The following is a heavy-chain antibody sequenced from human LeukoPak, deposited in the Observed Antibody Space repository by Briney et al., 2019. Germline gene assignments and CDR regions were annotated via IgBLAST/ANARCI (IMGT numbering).Heavy chain of an antibody. V-gene: IGHV4-61*05. D-gene: IGHD6-13*01. CDR1: GGSISSSSYY. Sequence: SETLSLTCTVSGGSISSSSYYWGWIRQPPGKGLEWIGYIYYSGSTNYNPSLKSRVTISVDTSKNQFSLKLSSVTAADTAVYYCARHYIAAAPFSYWGQGTLVTVSS. CDR2: IYYSGST. CDR3: ARHYIAAAPFSY. J-gene: IGHJ4*02.